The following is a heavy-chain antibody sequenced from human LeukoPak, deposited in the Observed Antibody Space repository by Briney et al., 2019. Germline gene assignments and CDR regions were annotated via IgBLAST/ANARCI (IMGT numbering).Heavy chain of an antibody. V-gene: IGHV3-30-3*01. CDR2: ISYDGSNK. CDR1: GFTFSSYA. J-gene: IGHJ4*02. CDR3: AREGSCSSSSCSGFDY. D-gene: IGHD2-2*01. Sequence: PGGSLRLSCAASGFTFSSYAMHWVRQAPGKGLEWVAVISYDGSNKYYTDSLKGPFTISRDNSKNTLYLQMNSLRAEDTAIYYCAREGSCSSSSCSGFDYWGQGTLVTVSS.